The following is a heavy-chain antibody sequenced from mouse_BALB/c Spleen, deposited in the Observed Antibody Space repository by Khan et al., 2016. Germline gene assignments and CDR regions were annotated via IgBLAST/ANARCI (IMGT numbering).Heavy chain of an antibody. V-gene: IGHV3-2*02. CDR3: ASYDCGSSYWVAY. J-gene: IGHJ3*01. CDR2: ISYSGST. Sequence: EVQLQESGPGLVKPSQSLSLTCTVTGYSITSDYAWNWIRQFPGNKLEWMGYISYSGSTSYNPSLKSRISITRDTSKNQFFLQLNSVTTEDTATXYCASYDCGSSYWVAYCGQGTLVAVSA. CDR1: GYSITSDYA. D-gene: IGHD1-1*01.